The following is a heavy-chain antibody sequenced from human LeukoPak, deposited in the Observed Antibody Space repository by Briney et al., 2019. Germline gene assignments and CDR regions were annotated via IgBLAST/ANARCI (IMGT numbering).Heavy chain of an antibody. CDR1: GGTFSSYA. Sequence: ASAKVSCKASGGTFSSYAISWVRQAPGQGLEWMGGIIPIFGTANYAQKFQGRVTITTDESTSTAYMELSSLRSEDTAVCYCARDLGYCSGGSCRIFDYWGQGTLVTVSS. CDR3: ARDLGYCSGGSCRIFDY. CDR2: IIPIFGTA. J-gene: IGHJ4*02. V-gene: IGHV1-69*05. D-gene: IGHD2-15*01.